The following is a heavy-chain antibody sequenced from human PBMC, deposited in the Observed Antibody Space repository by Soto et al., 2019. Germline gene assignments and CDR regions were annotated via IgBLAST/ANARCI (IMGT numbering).Heavy chain of an antibody. CDR1: GFTFSSYA. CDR3: AKDRQWLVLDY. J-gene: IGHJ4*02. CDR2: ISTGGGST. Sequence: PGGSLRLSCAASGFTFSSYAMSWVRQPPGKGLEWVSGISTGGGSTYYADSVKGRFTISRDNSKNTLYLQMNSLRAEDTAVYYCAKDRQWLVLDYWGQGTLVTVSS. V-gene: IGHV3-23*01. D-gene: IGHD6-19*01.